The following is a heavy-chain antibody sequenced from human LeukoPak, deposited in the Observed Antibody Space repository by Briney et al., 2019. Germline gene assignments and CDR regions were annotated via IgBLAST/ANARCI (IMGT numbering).Heavy chain of an antibody. J-gene: IGHJ4*02. D-gene: IGHD3-10*01. CDR2: ISYDGSNK. Sequence: GGSLRLSCAASGFTFSSYAMHWVRQAPGKGLEWVAVISYDGSNKYYADSVKGRFTISRDNSKNTLYLQMNSLRAEDTAVYYCAVVWFGESTPIFDYWGQGTLVTASS. CDR3: AVVWFGESTPIFDY. CDR1: GFTFSSYA. V-gene: IGHV3-30*04.